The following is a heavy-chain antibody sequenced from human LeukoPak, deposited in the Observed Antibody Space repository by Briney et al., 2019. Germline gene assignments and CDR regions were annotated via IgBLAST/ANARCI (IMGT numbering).Heavy chain of an antibody. V-gene: IGHV3-30*18. J-gene: IGHJ4*02. Sequence: GGSLRLSYAASGFTSSSYGMHWVRQAPGKGLEWVAVISYDGSNKYYADSVKGRFTISRDNSKNTLYLQMNSLRAEDTAVYYCAKDRKAWLPYYFDYWGQGTLVTVSS. CDR2: ISYDGSNK. CDR1: GFTSSSYG. CDR3: AKDRKAWLPYYFDY. D-gene: IGHD5-24*01.